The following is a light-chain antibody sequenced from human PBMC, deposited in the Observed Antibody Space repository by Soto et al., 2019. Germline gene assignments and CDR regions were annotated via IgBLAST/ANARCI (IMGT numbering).Light chain of an antibody. J-gene: IGKJ1*01. CDR3: QQYNNWPET. Sequence: EIVMTQSPATLSVSPGERATLYCRASQSVSSNLAWYQQKPGQAPRLLIYGVSTRATGISARFSGSGSGTEFTLTIRSLQSEDFAVYYCQQYNNWPETFGQGTKVDIK. CDR2: GVS. CDR1: QSVSSN. V-gene: IGKV3-15*01.